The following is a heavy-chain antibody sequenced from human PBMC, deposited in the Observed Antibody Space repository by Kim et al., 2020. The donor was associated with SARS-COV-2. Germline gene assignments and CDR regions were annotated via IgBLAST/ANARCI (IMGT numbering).Heavy chain of an antibody. D-gene: IGHD6-13*01. J-gene: IGHJ4*02. V-gene: IGHV3-23*01. CDR3: AKDKGSSWYDY. CDR2: T. Sequence: TYYADSVKGRFTISRDNSKNTLYLQMNSLRAEDTAVYYCAKDKGSSWYDYWGQGTLVTVSS.